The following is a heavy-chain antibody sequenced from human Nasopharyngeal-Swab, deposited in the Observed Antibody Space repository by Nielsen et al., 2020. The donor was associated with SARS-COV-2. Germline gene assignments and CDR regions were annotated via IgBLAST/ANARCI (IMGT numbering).Heavy chain of an antibody. J-gene: IGHJ3*02. D-gene: IGHD3-22*01. V-gene: IGHV4-34*01. CDR3: ARGYMDRSGYYYDAFDI. CDR1: GRSFSGYY. Sequence: SETLSLTCAGYGRSFSGYYWSWIRQSPGKGLEWIGEINHSGSTKYNPSLKRRGTVSVDTSKNQFSLKLRSVTAADTAVYYCARGYMDRSGYYYDAFDIWGQGTMVTVSS. CDR2: INHSGST.